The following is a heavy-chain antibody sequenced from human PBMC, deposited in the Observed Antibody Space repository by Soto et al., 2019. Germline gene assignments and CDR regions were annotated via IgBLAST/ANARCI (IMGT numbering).Heavy chain of an antibody. J-gene: IGHJ3*02. CDR2: ISSSSSTI. D-gene: IGHD3-22*01. V-gene: IGHV3-48*02. Sequence: QPGGSLRLSCAASGFTFSSYSMNWVRQAPGKGLEWVSYISSSSSTIYYADSVKGRFTISRDNAKNSLYLQMNSPRDEDTAVYYCARDLGITMIVVVPSGAFDIWGQGTMVTVSS. CDR1: GFTFSSYS. CDR3: ARDLGITMIVVVPSGAFDI.